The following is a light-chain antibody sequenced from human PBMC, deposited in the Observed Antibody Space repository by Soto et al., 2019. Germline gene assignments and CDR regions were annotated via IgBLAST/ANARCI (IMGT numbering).Light chain of an antibody. CDR2: DAS. J-gene: IGKJ4*01. CDR3: QQYNSYPPT. V-gene: IGKV1-5*01. CDR1: QSISSW. Sequence: DIRMTQSPSTLSASVGDEVTITCRASQSISSWLAWYQQKPGRSPTLLIYDASTLETGVPSRFSGSGSGTQFTLTISSLQPDDFGTYYCQQYNSYPPTFGGGTKVDIK.